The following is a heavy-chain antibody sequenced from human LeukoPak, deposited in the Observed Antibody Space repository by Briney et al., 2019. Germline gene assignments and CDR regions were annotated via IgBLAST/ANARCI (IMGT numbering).Heavy chain of an antibody. CDR2: IIPIFGTA. V-gene: IGHV1-69*05. CDR3: AKEGGSRIFDY. D-gene: IGHD6-13*01. J-gene: IGHJ4*02. CDR1: GGTFSSYA. Sequence: SVKVSCKASGGTFSSYAISWVRQAPGQGLEWMGGIIPIFGTANYAQKFQGRVTITTDESTSTAYMALSSLRSENTAVYYCAKEGGSRIFDYWGQGTLVTVSS.